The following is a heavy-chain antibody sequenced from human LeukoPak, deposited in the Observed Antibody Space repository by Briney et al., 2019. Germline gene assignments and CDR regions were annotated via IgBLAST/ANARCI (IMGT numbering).Heavy chain of an antibody. CDR1: GFIFSGYA. J-gene: IGHJ1*01. D-gene: IGHD3-22*01. V-gene: IGHV3-48*01. CDR2: MSSTTRTI. Sequence: PGGSLRLSCAASGFIFSGYAMNWVRQAPGKGLEWLSYMSSTTRTIYYADSVKGRFTISRDNAKNSLYLQMNSLRAADTAVYYCARSNAYYFDSSGYYVEYFHHWGQGTLVTVSS. CDR3: ARSNAYYFDSSGYYVEYFHH.